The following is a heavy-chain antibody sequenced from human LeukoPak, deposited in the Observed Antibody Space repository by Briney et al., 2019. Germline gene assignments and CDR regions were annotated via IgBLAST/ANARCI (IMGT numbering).Heavy chain of an antibody. Sequence: PGGSLRLSCAASGFTFSSYSMNWVRQAPGKWLEWVSSISSSSSYIYYADSVKGRFTISRDNAKNSLYLQMNSLRAEDTAVYYCARSWPSEGYFDYWGQGTLVTVSS. J-gene: IGHJ4*02. CDR3: ARSWPSEGYFDY. CDR2: ISSSSSYI. CDR1: GFTFSSYS. D-gene: IGHD5-12*01. V-gene: IGHV3-21*01.